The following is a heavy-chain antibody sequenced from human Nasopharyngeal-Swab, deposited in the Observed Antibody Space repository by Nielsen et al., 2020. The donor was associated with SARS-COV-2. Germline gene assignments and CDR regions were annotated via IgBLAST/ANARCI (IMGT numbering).Heavy chain of an antibody. D-gene: IGHD5-18*01. V-gene: IGHV4-31*02. CDR3: ARGRVQLWFDSILFDAFDI. CDR2: IYYSGST. J-gene: IGHJ3*02. Sequence: WIRQPPGKGLEWIGYIYYSGSTYYNPSLKSRVTISVDTSKNQFSLKLSSVTAADTAVYYCARGRVQLWFDSILFDAFDIWGQGAMVTVSS.